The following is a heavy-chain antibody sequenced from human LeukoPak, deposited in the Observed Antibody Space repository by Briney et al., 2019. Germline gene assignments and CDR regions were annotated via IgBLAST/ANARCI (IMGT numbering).Heavy chain of an antibody. V-gene: IGHV3-23*01. CDR1: GFTFSNYE. CDR3: AKGSRYIYGYYFDY. D-gene: IGHD5-18*01. CDR2: ITTTGDRI. Sequence: GGSLRLSCEASGFTFSNYEMNWVRQAPGKGLEWISYITTTGDRIQYADSVKGRFTISRDDSKSTLYLQMNGLRAEDTAIYYCAKGSRYIYGYYFDYWGQGTLVTVSS. J-gene: IGHJ4*01.